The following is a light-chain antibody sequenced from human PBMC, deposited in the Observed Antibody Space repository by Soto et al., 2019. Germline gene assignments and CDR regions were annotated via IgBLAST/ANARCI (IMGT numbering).Light chain of an antibody. CDR1: QVIGSRY. J-gene: IGKJ2*01. Sequence: EIVMTQSPGTLSLSPGERATISCRASQVIGSRYLAWYHQKSGQAPRLLIYGASSRATGIPDRFSGSGSGTDLTLTISRLEHEDFGVYYCQQFGSSIPHTFGQGTKLEIK. CDR2: GAS. CDR3: QQFGSSIPHT. V-gene: IGKV3-20*01.